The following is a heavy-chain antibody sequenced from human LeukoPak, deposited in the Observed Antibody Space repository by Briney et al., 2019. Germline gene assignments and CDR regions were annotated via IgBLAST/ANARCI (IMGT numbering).Heavy chain of an antibody. J-gene: IGHJ6*03. Sequence: ASVKVSCKASGYTFTGYYMHWVRQAPGQGLEWMGRINPNSGGTNYAQKFQGRVTMTRDTSISTAYMELSRLRSDDTAVYYCARSKPCLTGYLKRVYLCYYMDVWGKGTTVTVSS. V-gene: IGHV1-2*06. CDR1: GYTFTGYY. CDR2: INPNSGGT. D-gene: IGHD3-9*01. CDR3: ARSKPCLTGYLKRVYLCYYMDV.